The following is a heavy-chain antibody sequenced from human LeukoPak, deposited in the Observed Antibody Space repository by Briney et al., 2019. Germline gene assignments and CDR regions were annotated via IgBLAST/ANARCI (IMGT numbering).Heavy chain of an antibody. Sequence: GGSLRLSCAASGFTFSSYAMSWVRQAPGKGLEWVSYISSSGSTIYYADSVKGRFTISRDNAKNSLYLQMNSLRAEDTAVYYCARDSGRDGYSPFDPWGQGTLVTVSS. CDR3: ARDSGRDGYSPFDP. CDR2: ISSSGSTI. J-gene: IGHJ5*02. D-gene: IGHD5-24*01. CDR1: GFTFSSYA. V-gene: IGHV3-48*04.